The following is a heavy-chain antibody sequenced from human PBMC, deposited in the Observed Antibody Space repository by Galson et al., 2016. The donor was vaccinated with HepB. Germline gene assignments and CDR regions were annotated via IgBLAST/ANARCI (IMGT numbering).Heavy chain of an antibody. CDR2: ISYDGSNK. CDR1: GFTFSSYG. V-gene: IGHV3-30*18. CDR3: AKDALITMVRGVIMSYFDY. Sequence: SLRLSCAASGFTFSSYGMHWVRQAPGKGLEWVAVISYDGSNKYYADSVKGRFTISRDNSENTLYLQMNSLRAEDTAVDYCAKDALITMVRGVIMSYFDYWGQGTLVTVSS. J-gene: IGHJ4*02. D-gene: IGHD3-10*01.